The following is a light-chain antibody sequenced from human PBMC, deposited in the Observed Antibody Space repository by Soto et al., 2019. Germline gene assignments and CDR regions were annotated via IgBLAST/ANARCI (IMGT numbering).Light chain of an antibody. V-gene: IGKV1-39*01. CDR1: QSISHF. J-gene: IGKJ4*01. CDR2: TAS. Sequence: DIPVTQSPSSLSASLGDRVTITCRASQSISHFLNWYQHKPGNAPKLLIYTASTLQSGVPSRFSGSGSGTDFTLTISSLQPEDFATYYCQQIYDTHSLAFGGGTKVEIK. CDR3: QQIYDTHSLA.